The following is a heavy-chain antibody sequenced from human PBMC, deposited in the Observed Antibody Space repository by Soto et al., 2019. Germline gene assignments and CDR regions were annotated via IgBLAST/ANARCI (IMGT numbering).Heavy chain of an antibody. D-gene: IGHD6-6*01. CDR3: ARAPYSSSSFFFDY. Sequence: ASVEVSCKASGYSFTAFHMHWVLQAPGLGLEWMGIINPNIGHANTAQRFQGRVALTWDTSTSTVYMELSGLRSDDTAVYYCARAPYSSSSFFFDYWGQGTPVTVSS. CDR1: GYSFTAFH. J-gene: IGHJ4*02. V-gene: IGHV1-46*01. CDR2: INPNIGHA.